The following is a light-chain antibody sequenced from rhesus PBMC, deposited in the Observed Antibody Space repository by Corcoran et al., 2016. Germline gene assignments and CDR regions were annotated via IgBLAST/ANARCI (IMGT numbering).Light chain of an antibody. Sequence: DIQMTQSPSSLSASVGDTVTITCRASQGISSYLNWFQQKPGKAPKLLIYAASSLESGVPSRFSGSGSGTAFPLTIRSLQPEDFASYYCLQHNSYPLTFGGGTKVEIK. J-gene: IGKJ4*01. CDR2: AAS. V-gene: IGKV1-28*02. CDR1: QGISSY. CDR3: LQHNSYPLT.